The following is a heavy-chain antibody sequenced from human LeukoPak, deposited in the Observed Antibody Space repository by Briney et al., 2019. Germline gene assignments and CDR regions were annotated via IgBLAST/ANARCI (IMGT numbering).Heavy chain of an antibody. CDR2: INPNSGGT. CDR3: ARDRRVTYYYGSGYYYYMDV. V-gene: IGHV1-2*02. Sequence: ASVKVSCKASGYTFTGYYMHWVRQAPGQGLEWMGWINPNSGGTNYAQKFQGRVTMTRDTSISTAYMELSRLRSDDTAVYYCARDRRVTYYYGSGYYYYMDVWGKGTTVTVSS. CDR1: GYTFTGYY. D-gene: IGHD3-10*01. J-gene: IGHJ6*03.